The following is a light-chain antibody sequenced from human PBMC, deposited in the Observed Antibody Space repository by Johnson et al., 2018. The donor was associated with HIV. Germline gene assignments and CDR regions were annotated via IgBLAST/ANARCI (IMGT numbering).Light chain of an antibody. CDR3: GTRDSSLRKF. V-gene: IGLV1-51*02. Sequence: QSVLTQPPSVSAAPGQKVTISCSGSNSNIGNNYVSWYQHLPGTAPKLLIYENNRRPSGITDRFSGPQSGTSATLGLTGLQHGDEAAYYCGTRDSSLRKFFGTGTKVTVL. J-gene: IGLJ1*01. CDR1: NSNIGNNY. CDR2: ENN.